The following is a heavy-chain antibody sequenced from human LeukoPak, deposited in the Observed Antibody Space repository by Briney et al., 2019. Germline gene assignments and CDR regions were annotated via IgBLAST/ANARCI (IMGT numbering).Heavy chain of an antibody. J-gene: IGHJ4*02. D-gene: IGHD2-15*01. Sequence: ASVKVSCKASGYTFSTYYMHWVRQAPGRGLEGMGVIDPSVGSTNYARKFQGRVTMTSDTSTSTAYMELSSLRSEDTAVYYCARGFCSGGSCYSYDYWGQGTLVTVSS. CDR3: ARGFCSGGSCYSYDY. V-gene: IGHV1-46*01. CDR1: GYTFSTYY. CDR2: IDPSVGST.